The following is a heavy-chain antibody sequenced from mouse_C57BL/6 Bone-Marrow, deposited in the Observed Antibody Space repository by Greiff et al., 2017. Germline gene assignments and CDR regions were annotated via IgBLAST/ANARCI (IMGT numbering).Heavy chain of an antibody. V-gene: IGHV1-85*01. CDR3: ARLEFDGSGGDWYFDV. D-gene: IGHD1-1*01. CDR1: GYTFTSYD. CDR2: IYPRDGST. J-gene: IGHJ1*03. Sequence: VKLQESGPELVKPGASVKLSCKASGYTFTSYDINWVKQRPGQGLEWIGWIYPRDGSTKYTEKFKGKATLTVDTSSSTAYMELHSLTSEDSAVYYCARLEFDGSGGDWYFDVWGTGTTVTVSA.